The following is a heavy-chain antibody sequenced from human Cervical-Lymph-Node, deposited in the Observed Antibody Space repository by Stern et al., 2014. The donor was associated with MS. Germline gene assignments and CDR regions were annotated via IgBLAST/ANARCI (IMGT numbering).Heavy chain of an antibody. D-gene: IGHD6-13*01. J-gene: IGHJ4*02. CDR1: GDSVSSNSAA. Sequence: VQLQQSGPGLVKPSPTLSLTCAISGDSVSSNSAAWNWLRQSPSRGLEWLVSTYYRSKWLYDYSVTVKSRITINPDTSKNQFSLQLNSVTPEDTAVYYCARADSSSWYAYWGQGTLVTVSS. CDR2: TYYRSKWLY. CDR3: ARADSSSWYAY. V-gene: IGHV6-1*01.